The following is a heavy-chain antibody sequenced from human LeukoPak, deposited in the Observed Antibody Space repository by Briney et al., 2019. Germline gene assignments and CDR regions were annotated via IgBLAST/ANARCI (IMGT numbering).Heavy chain of an antibody. CDR3: SPSRAARWKTDY. D-gene: IGHD4-23*01. CDR1: GFAVTTNH. Sequence: GGSLRLSCAGAGFAVTTNHMTWVRQSPGKGLECVSIAYNNGDTFYEDSVRGRFTISRDISTNTVDLLMNSLRPEDTAVYYCSPSRAARWKTDYWGQGTLVTVSS. CDR2: AYNNGDT. V-gene: IGHV3-53*01. J-gene: IGHJ4*02.